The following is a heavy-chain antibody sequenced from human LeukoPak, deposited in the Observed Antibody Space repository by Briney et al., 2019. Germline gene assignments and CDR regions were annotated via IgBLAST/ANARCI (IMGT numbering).Heavy chain of an antibody. Sequence: SETLSLTCTVSGGSISSSSYYWGWIRQPPGKGLEWIGEINHSGSTNYNPSLKSRVTISVDTSKNQFSLKLSSVTAADTAVYYCARGLRISYGLGYYYYYMDVWGKGTTVTVSS. CDR3: ARGLRISYGLGYYYYYMDV. V-gene: IGHV4-39*07. CDR2: INHSGST. D-gene: IGHD5-18*01. CDR1: GGSISSSSYY. J-gene: IGHJ6*03.